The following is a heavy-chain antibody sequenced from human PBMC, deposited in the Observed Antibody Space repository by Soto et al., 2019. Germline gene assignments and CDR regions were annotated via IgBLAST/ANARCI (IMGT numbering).Heavy chain of an antibody. CDR2: ISYDGSNK. D-gene: IGHD1-20*01. V-gene: IGHV3-30*18. CDR1: GFTFSSSG. J-gene: IGHJ4*02. Sequence: GGSVRLSCAASGFTFSSSGMHWVRQAPGKGLEWVAVISYDGSNKFYADSVKGRFTISRDNFRNTLYLQMNSLRAEDTAVYYCAKEFHSWNYFDYWGQGTLVTVSS. CDR3: AKEFHSWNYFDY.